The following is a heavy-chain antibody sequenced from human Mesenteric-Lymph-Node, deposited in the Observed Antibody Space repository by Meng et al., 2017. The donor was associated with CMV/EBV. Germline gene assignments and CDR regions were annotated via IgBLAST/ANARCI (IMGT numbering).Heavy chain of an antibody. CDR1: GYTFMDHH. CDR2: INPNSGGT. V-gene: IGHV1-2*02. J-gene: IGHJ5*02. D-gene: IGHD3-3*01. Sequence: ASVKVSCKTSGYTFMDHHLHWVRQAPGQGLEWMGWINPNSGGTKYAQNFQGRVSMTRDTSISTAYMELSKLRSDDTAVYFCARDEGDTIFGVLSYNWFDPWGQGTPVTVSS. CDR3: ARDEGDTIFGVLSYNWFDP.